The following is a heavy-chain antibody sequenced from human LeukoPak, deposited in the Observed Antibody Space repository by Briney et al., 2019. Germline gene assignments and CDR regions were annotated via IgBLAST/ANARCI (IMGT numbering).Heavy chain of an antibody. Sequence: GGSLRLSCAASGFTFSSYAMSWVRQAPGKGLEWVSAVTSDASAYYADSVKGRFIISRDNSQNTLYLQMNSLRAEDTAVYYCARGALGSGYYELDYWGQGTLVTVSS. CDR3: ARGALGSGYYELDY. V-gene: IGHV3-23*01. D-gene: IGHD3-3*01. CDR2: VTSDASA. CDR1: GFTFSSYA. J-gene: IGHJ4*02.